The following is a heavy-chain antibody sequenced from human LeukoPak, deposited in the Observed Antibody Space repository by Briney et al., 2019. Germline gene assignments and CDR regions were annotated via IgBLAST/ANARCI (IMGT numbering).Heavy chain of an antibody. CDR3: ARAHPVGASYYYYYMDV. D-gene: IGHD1-26*01. CDR2: ISSSSTV. V-gene: IGHV3-48*01. Sequence: PGGSLRLSCAASGFTFSSYSMNWVRQAPGKGLEWVSYISSSSTVYYADSVKGRFTISRDNAKNSLYLQMNSLRAEDTAVYYCARAHPVGASYYYYYMDVWGKGTTVTVSS. J-gene: IGHJ6*03. CDR1: GFTFSSYS.